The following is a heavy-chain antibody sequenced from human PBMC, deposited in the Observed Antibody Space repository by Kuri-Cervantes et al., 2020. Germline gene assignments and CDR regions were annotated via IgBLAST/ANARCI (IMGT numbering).Heavy chain of an antibody. J-gene: IGHJ6*01. CDR3: AKAPERNYYYGMDV. V-gene: IGHV3-7*03. Sequence: LSLTCAASGFTFSSYWMSWVRQAPGKGLEWVANIKQDGSEKYYVDSVKGRFTISRDNAKNSLYLQMNSLRAEDTALYYCAKAPERNYYYGMDVWGQGTTVTVSS. CDR2: IKQDGSEK. CDR1: GFTFSSYW.